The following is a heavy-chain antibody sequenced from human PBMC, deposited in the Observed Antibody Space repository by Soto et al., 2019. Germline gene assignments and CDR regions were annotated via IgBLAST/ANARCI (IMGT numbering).Heavy chain of an antibody. CDR2: ISTYNGNT. Sequence: GTSVKVSCKASGYTFNNYGISWVRQAPGQGLEWMGWISTYNGNTNYAQKLQDRVTMTTDTSTSTAYMELRSLRSDDTAVYYCARDAYGVYSYWGQGTLVTVSS. D-gene: IGHD4-17*01. J-gene: IGHJ4*02. V-gene: IGHV1-18*01. CDR3: ARDAYGVYSY. CDR1: GYTFNNYG.